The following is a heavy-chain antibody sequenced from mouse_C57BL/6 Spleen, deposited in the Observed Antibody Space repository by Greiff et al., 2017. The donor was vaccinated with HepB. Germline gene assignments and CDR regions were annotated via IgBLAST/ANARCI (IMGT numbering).Heavy chain of an antibody. CDR3: ARSNDGYYGGFAY. CDR2: INPNNGGT. D-gene: IGHD2-3*01. CDR1: GYTFTDYN. V-gene: IGHV1-18*01. Sequence: EVQLQESGPELVKPGASVKIPCKASGYTFTDYNMDWVKQSHGKSLEWIGDINPNNGGTIYNQKFKGKATLTVDKSSSTAYMELRSLTSEDTAVYYCARSNDGYYGGFAYWGQGTLVTVSA. J-gene: IGHJ3*01.